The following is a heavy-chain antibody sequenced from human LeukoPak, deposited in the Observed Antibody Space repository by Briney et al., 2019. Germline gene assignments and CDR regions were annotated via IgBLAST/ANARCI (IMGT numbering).Heavy chain of an antibody. CDR2: FSYSGST. D-gene: IGHD6-6*01. CDR3: ARTYSSSLVFDY. V-gene: IGHV4-59*01. CDR1: GGSISTYY. J-gene: IGHJ4*02. Sequence: SETLPLTCTVSGGSISTYYWNWIRQPPGKGLEWIGYFSYSGSTNHNPSLKGRVTISGDTSKNQFSLKLSSVTAADTAFYYCARTYSSSLVFDYWGQGTLVTVSS.